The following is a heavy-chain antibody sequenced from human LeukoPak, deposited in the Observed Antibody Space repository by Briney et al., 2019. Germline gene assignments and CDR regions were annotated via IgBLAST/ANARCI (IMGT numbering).Heavy chain of an antibody. Sequence: SVKVSCKASGGTFSSYAISWVRQAPGQGLEWMGGIIPIFGTANYAQKFQGRVTITADESTSTAYMELSSLRSEDTAVYYCARDTYDISPWKDYYYGMDVWGQGTTVTVSS. CDR3: ARDTYDISPWKDYYYGMDV. D-gene: IGHD3-22*01. CDR1: GGTFSSYA. CDR2: IIPIFGTA. J-gene: IGHJ6*02. V-gene: IGHV1-69*13.